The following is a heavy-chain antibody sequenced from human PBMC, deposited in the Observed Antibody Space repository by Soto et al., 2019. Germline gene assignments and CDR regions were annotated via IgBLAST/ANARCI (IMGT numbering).Heavy chain of an antibody. J-gene: IGHJ5*02. Sequence: SVKVSCKASGYTFTGYYMHWVRQAPGQGLEWMGGIIPIFGTANYAQKFQGRVTITADESTSTAYMELSSLRSEDTAVYYCARDFNYYDSSGYTNWFDPWGQGTLVTVSS. CDR1: GYTFTGYY. D-gene: IGHD3-22*01. V-gene: IGHV1-69*13. CDR2: IIPIFGTA. CDR3: ARDFNYYDSSGYTNWFDP.